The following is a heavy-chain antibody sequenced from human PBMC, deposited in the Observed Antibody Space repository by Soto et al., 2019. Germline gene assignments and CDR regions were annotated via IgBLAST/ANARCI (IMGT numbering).Heavy chain of an antibody. CDR3: ARDRYSGYGIFDY. CDR2: IWYDGSNK. CDR1: GFTFSSYG. Sequence: GGSLRLSCAASGFTFSSYGMHWVRQAPGKGLEWVAVIWYDGSNKYYADSVKGRFTISRDNSKNTLYLQMNSLRAEDTAVYYCARDRYSGYGIFDYWGQGTLVTVSS. V-gene: IGHV3-33*01. J-gene: IGHJ4*02. D-gene: IGHD5-12*01.